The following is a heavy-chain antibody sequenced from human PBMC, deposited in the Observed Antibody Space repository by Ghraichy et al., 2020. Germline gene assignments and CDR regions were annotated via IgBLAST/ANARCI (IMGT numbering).Heavy chain of an antibody. CDR3: ARAPVTLQYNWNDKSFDY. CDR2: INHSGST. Sequence: SETLSLTCAVYGGSFSGYYWSWIRQPPGKGLEWIGEINHSGSTNYNPSLKSRVTISVDTSKNQFSLKLSSVTAADTAVYYCARAPVTLQYNWNDKSFDYWGQGTLVTVSS. V-gene: IGHV4-34*01. J-gene: IGHJ4*02. D-gene: IGHD1-20*01. CDR1: GGSFSGYY.